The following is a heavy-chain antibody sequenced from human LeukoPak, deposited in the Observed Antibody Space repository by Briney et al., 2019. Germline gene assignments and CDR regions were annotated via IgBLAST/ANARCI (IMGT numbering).Heavy chain of an antibody. V-gene: IGHV4-59*08. D-gene: IGHD3-10*01. CDR1: GGSISSNY. CDR3: ARHFDHVGSGIYEY. CDR2: IYYSGYT. J-gene: IGHJ4*02. Sequence: SETLSLTCTVSGGSISSNYWSWIRQPPGKGLEWIGYIYYSGYTNYNPSLKSRVTISVDTSNNQFSLKLSSVTAADTAVYYCARHFDHVGSGIYEYWGQGTLITVSS.